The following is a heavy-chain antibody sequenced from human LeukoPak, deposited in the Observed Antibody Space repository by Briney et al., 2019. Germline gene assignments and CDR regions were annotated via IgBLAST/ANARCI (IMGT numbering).Heavy chain of an antibody. J-gene: IGHJ3*02. D-gene: IGHD6-19*01. CDR3: AKDHNSGWYPTGAFDI. CDR1: GFTFSTYA. Sequence: GGSLRLSCAASGFTFSTYAMSWVRQAPGKGLEWVSAITGSGDSTYYADSVKGRFTISRDSSNNTLLLQMNSLRAEDTAVYYCAKDHNSGWYPTGAFDIWGQGTMVSVSS. V-gene: IGHV3-23*01. CDR2: ITGSGDST.